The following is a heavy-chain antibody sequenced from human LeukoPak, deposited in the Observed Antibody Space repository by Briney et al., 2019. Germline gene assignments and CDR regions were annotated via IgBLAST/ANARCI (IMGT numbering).Heavy chain of an antibody. CDR1: GYSFTSYW. Sequence: GESLKISCKGSGYSFTSYWIGWVRQMPGKGLEWMGIIYPGDSDTRYSPSFQGQVTISADKSISTAYLQWSSLKASDTAMYYCAGTYCGGDCSRADAFDTWGQGTMVTVSS. J-gene: IGHJ3*02. CDR3: AGTYCGGDCSRADAFDT. D-gene: IGHD2-21*02. V-gene: IGHV5-51*01. CDR2: IYPGDSDT.